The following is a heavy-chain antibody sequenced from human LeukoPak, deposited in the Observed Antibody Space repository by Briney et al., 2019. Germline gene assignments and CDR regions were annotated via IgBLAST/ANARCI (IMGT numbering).Heavy chain of an antibody. CDR3: AKSRSGSANWALQIFDN. CDR2: ISSSSSYI. Sequence: GGSLRLSCAASGFTFSSYSMNWVRQAPGKGLEWVSSISSSSSYIYYADSVKGRFTISRDNAKNSLYLQMNSLRAEDTAVYYCAKSRSGSANWALQIFDNWGQGALVTVSS. D-gene: IGHD1-1*01. J-gene: IGHJ4*02. CDR1: GFTFSSYS. V-gene: IGHV3-21*03.